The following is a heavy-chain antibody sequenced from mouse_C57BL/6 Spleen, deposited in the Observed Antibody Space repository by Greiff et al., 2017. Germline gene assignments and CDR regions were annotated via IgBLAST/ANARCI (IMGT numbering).Heavy chain of an antibody. CDR2: INYDGSST. Sequence: EVQLVESEGGLVQPGSSMKLSCTASGFTFSDYYMAWVRQVPEKGLEWVANINYDGSSTYYLDSLKSRFIISRDNAKNILYLQMSSLKSEDTATYYCARVGRGSLFDYWGQGTTLTVSS. J-gene: IGHJ2*01. CDR1: GFTFSDYY. CDR3: ARVGRGSLFDY. V-gene: IGHV5-16*01.